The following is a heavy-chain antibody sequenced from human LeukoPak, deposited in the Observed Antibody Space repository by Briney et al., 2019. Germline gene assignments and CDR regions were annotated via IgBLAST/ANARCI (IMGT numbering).Heavy chain of an antibody. D-gene: IGHD3-9*01. CDR3: ARSPKRVDGYFDY. Sequence: GESLKISCKGSGYSFTSYWIGWVRQMPGKGLEWMGIIYPGDSDTRYSSSFQGQVTISADKSISTAYLQWSSLKASDTAMYYCARSPKRVDGYFDYWGQGTLVTVSS. CDR1: GYSFTSYW. CDR2: IYPGDSDT. V-gene: IGHV5-51*01. J-gene: IGHJ4*02.